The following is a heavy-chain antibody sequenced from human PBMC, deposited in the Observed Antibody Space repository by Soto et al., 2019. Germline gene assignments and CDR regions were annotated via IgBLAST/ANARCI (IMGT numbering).Heavy chain of an antibody. CDR1: GFTFSDNY. Sequence: GGSLRLSCTGSGFTFSDNYIDWVRQAPGKGLEWVGRSRDKAQGYSTIYAASVKGRFTTSRDESKNSLYLQMNSLRDEDTAVYYCAREDILGTRSFDYWGQGALVTVSS. V-gene: IGHV3-72*01. CDR3: AREDILGTRSFDY. CDR2: SRDKAQGYST. J-gene: IGHJ4*02. D-gene: IGHD1-26*01.